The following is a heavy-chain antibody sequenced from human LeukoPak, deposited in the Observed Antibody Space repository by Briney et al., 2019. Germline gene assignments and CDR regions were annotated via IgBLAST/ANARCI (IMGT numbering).Heavy chain of an antibody. CDR1: GFTFSSYG. J-gene: IGHJ4*02. D-gene: IGHD5-18*01. CDR3: AKVVRGYSFDY. CDR2: ISYDGSNK. Sequence: PGGSLRLSCAASGFTFSSYGMHWVRQAPGKGLEWVAVISYDGSNKYYADSVKGRFTISRDNSKNTLYLQMNSLRAEDTAVYSCAKVVRGYSFDYWGQGTLVTVSS. V-gene: IGHV3-30*18.